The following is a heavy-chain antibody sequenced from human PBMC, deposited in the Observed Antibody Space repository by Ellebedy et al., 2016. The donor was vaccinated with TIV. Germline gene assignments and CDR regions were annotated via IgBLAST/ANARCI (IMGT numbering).Heavy chain of an antibody. CDR3: AKDIDSGSYYLDASDV. CDR2: ISNEGRTR. D-gene: IGHD1-26*01. CDR1: GFTFSTYG. V-gene: IGHV3-30*18. Sequence: PGGSLRLSCEASGFTFSTYGMNWVRQAPGKGLEWVAFISNEGRTRYNTDSVKGRFTISRDNSKNTLYLQMDSLRAEDTAVYYCAKDIDSGSYYLDASDVWGQGTKVTVSS. J-gene: IGHJ3*01.